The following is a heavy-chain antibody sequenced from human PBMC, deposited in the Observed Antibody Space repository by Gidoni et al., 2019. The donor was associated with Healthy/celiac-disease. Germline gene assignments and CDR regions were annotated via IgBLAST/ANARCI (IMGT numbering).Heavy chain of an antibody. CDR1: GFTFSRYD. D-gene: IGHD3-22*01. J-gene: IGHJ2*01. CDR3: ARERPYYDSSGYDYWYFDL. V-gene: IGHV3-13*01. Sequence: EVQLVESGGGLLQPGGSLRLSCAASGFTFSRYDKHWVRQATGKGLEGVSAIGTAGDTYYPGSVKGRFTISRENAKNSLYLQMNSLRAGDTAVYYCARERPYYDSSGYDYWYFDLWGRGTLVTVSS. CDR2: IGTAGDT.